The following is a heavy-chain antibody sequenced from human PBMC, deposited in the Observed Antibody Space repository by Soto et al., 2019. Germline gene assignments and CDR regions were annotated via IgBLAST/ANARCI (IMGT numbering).Heavy chain of an antibody. CDR3: ARDVVTAVAGSVNWFDP. J-gene: IGHJ5*02. V-gene: IGHV3-33*01. D-gene: IGHD6-19*01. CDR1: GFSLRTYG. Sequence: QVQLGESGGGVVQSGRSLTLSCAASGFSLRTYGMQWLRRAPGKGLEWVAFIWYDGTKKFYANSVKGRSTISKDNSNNILYLQMSVLRAEDTAVYYCARDVVTAVAGSVNWFDPWGQGTLVTVSS. CDR2: IWYDGTKK.